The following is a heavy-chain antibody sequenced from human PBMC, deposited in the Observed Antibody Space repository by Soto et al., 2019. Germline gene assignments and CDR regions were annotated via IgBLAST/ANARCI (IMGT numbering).Heavy chain of an antibody. CDR1: GFTFSSYA. CDR3: AKDLRGVTCYDYIWGSYRSALDAFDI. CDR2: ISGSGGST. J-gene: IGHJ3*02. Sequence: GGSLRLSCAASGFTFSSYAMSWVRQAPGKGLEWVSAISGSGGSTYYADSVKGRFTISRDNSKNTLYLQMNSLRAEDTAVYYYAKDLRGVTCYDYIWGSYRSALDAFDIWGQGTMVTVSS. V-gene: IGHV3-23*01. D-gene: IGHD3-16*02.